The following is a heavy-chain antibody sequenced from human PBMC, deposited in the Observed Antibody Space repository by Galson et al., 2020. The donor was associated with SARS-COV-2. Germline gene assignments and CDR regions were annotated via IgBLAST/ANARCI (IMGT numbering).Heavy chain of an antibody. D-gene: IGHD2-2*01. CDR3: TSGYCSSSTCYPEFDP. CDR1: GFTFSGSS. J-gene: IGHJ5*02. Sequence: QLGESLKISCAASGFTFSGSSIHWVRQASGKGLEWFGRIKSKANSYATAYAASVKGRFTMSRDDSKNTAYLQMNSLKTEDTALYYCTSGYCSSSTCYPEFDPWGQGTLVTVSS. CDR2: IKSKANSYAT. V-gene: IGHV3-73*01.